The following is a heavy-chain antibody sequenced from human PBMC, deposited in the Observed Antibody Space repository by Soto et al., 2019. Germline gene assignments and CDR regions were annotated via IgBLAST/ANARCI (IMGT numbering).Heavy chain of an antibody. CDR3: AGVTQGANPQFGGATTSWFDP. V-gene: IGHV3-23*01. CDR2: ISGSGGSK. D-gene: IGHD1-26*01. Sequence: GGSLRLSCAASGFTFSSYAMSWVRQAPGKGLEWVSAISGSGGSKYYADSVKGRFTISRDNSKNTLYLQMNSLRAEDTAVYYGAGVTQGANPQFGGATTSWFDPWGQGTLVTVSS. CDR1: GFTFSSYA. J-gene: IGHJ5*02.